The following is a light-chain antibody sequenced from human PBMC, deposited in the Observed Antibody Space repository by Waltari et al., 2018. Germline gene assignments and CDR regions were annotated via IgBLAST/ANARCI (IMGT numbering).Light chain of an antibody. V-gene: IGKV4-1*01. CDR3: QQYSATPPT. CDR2: WAS. CDR1: QSVISSFNNKNH. Sequence: DIVMTQSPDSLAVSLGERATINCKSSQSVISSFNNKNHLTGFQQKAGEPPKLLIYWASTRESGVPDRFSGSGSGTDFTLTISGLQAEDVAVYYCQQYSATPPTFGQGTKVEIK. J-gene: IGKJ1*01.